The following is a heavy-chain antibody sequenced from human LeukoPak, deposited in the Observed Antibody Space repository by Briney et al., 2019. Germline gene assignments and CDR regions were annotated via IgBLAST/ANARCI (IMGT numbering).Heavy chain of an antibody. V-gene: IGHV1-46*01. D-gene: IGHD3-10*01. Sequence: ASVKVSCKASGYTFTSYYMHWVRQAPGQGLEWMGIINPSGGSTSYAQKFQGRVTMTRDMSTSTVYMELSSLRSDDTAVYYCARARITMVRGSRYGMDVWGQGTTVTVSS. CDR3: ARARITMVRGSRYGMDV. CDR1: GYTFTSYY. CDR2: INPSGGST. J-gene: IGHJ6*02.